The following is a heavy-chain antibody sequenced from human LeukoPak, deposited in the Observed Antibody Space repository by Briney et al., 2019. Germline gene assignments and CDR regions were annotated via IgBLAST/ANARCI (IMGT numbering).Heavy chain of an antibody. CDR3: ARAEYQLLLAY. D-gene: IGHD2-2*01. J-gene: IGHJ4*02. CDR2: IYYSGST. CDR1: GDSISSYY. V-gene: IGHV4-59*13. Sequence: SETLSLTCAVSGDSISSYYWSWIRQPPGKGLEWIGYIYYSGSTNYNPSLKSRVTISLDTSKSQFSLKLSSVTAADTAVYYCARAEYQLLLAYWGQGTLITVSS.